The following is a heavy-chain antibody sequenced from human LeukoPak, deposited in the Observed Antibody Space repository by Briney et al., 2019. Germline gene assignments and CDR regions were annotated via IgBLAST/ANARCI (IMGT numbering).Heavy chain of an antibody. V-gene: IGHV1-2*02. Sequence: ASVKVSCKASGYTFTGCFIHYVRQAPGQGLEWMGWIDPNSDNIRYSETFKDRVTMTRDTSTNTAYMELSWLRSDDTAIYYCAKRVAAAGTEVWGQGTLVTVSS. J-gene: IGHJ4*02. D-gene: IGHD6-13*01. CDR1: GYTFTGCF. CDR3: AKRVAAAGTEV. CDR2: IDPNSDNI.